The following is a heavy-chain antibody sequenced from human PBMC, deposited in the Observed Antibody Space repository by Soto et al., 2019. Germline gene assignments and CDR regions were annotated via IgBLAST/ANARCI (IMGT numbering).Heavy chain of an antibody. CDR2: ISCDGSNK. CDR1: GFKFSSYG. J-gene: IGHJ4*02. Sequence: GGSMRLSSAASGFKFSSYGVHWVRQAPGKGLEWVAVISCDGSNKYYADSVKGRFTISRDNSKNSLYLQMNSLRAEDTAVYYCARVYCSVGSCYPIYFDFWGQGTLVTVSS. CDR3: ARVYCSVGSCYPIYFDF. V-gene: IGHV3-30*03. D-gene: IGHD2-15*01.